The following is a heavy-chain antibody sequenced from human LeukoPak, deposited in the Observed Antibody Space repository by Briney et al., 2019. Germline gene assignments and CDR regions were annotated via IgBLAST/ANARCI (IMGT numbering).Heavy chain of an antibody. Sequence: QPGGSLRLSCAASGFTFSSYSINWVRQAPGKGLEWVSAISGSGGSTYYADSVKGRFTISRDNSKNTLYLQMNSLRAEDTAVYYCAKDARRLLGASGTDFDYWGQGTLVTVSS. CDR2: ISGSGGST. CDR3: AKDARRLLGASGTDFDY. CDR1: GFTFSSYS. J-gene: IGHJ4*02. D-gene: IGHD1-26*01. V-gene: IGHV3-23*01.